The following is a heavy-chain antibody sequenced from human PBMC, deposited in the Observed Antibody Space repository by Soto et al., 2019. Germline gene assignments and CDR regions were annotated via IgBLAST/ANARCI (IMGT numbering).Heavy chain of an antibody. V-gene: IGHV4-4*02. Sequence: QVQLQESGTGLVEPSGTLSLTCNVYDGSINNGDWCSWVRQPPGKGLEWIGEVYHNGNTNYNASLKSRVTVSVDKSRNQFSLRLTSVTPADTAVYYCATRGIVGPIYWGQGTLVNVSS. J-gene: IGHJ4*02. D-gene: IGHD1-26*01. CDR3: ATRGIVGPIY. CDR2: VYHNGNT. CDR1: DGSINNGDW.